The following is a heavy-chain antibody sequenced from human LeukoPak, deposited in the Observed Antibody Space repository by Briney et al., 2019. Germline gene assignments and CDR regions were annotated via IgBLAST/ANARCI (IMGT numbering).Heavy chain of an antibody. V-gene: IGHV3-23*01. CDR1: GFTFSSYA. CDR2: ISGSGGST. Sequence: GGSLRLSCAASGFTFSSYALSWVRQAPGKGLEWVSAISGSGGSTYYADSVKGRFTISRDNSKNTLYLQMNSLRAEDTAVYYCAKYLLYSSGWYDAFDIWGQGTMVTVSS. CDR3: AKYLLYSSGWYDAFDI. J-gene: IGHJ3*02. D-gene: IGHD6-19*01.